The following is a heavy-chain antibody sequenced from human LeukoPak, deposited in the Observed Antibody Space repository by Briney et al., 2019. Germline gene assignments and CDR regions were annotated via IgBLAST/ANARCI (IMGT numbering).Heavy chain of an antibody. D-gene: IGHD3-10*01. V-gene: IGHV4-34*01. CDR2: INHSGST. CDR1: GGSFSGYY. Sequence: PSETLSLTCAVYGGSFSGYYWSWIRQPPGKGLEWIGEINHSGSTNYNPSLKSRVTISVDTSKNQFSLKLSSVTAADTAVYYCAGENNGSGSYYAPWGQGTLVTVSS. J-gene: IGHJ5*02. CDR3: AGENNGSGSYYAP.